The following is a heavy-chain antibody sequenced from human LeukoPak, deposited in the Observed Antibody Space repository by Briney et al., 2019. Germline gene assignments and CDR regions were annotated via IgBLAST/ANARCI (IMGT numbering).Heavy chain of an antibody. CDR1: GFTFFSYG. CDR2: ISYDGSNK. V-gene: IGHV3-30*03. CDR3: ARGDYGDPLTD. D-gene: IGHD4-17*01. Sequence: GGSLGLSCAASGFTFFSYGIHWVRQAPGKGLEWVTVISYDGSNKYYADSVKGRFTISRDNSKNTLYLQMGSLRAEDMAVYYCARGDYGDPLTDWGQGTLVTVSS. J-gene: IGHJ4*02.